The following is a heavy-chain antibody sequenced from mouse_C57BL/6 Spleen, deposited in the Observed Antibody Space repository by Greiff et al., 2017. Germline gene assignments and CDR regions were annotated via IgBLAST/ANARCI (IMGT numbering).Heavy chain of an antibody. CDR1: GFTFSDYY. CDR2: ISNGGGST. J-gene: IGHJ1*03. V-gene: IGHV5-12*01. D-gene: IGHD1-1*01. CDR3: ARQITTVWYFDV. Sequence: EVQLVESGGGLVQPGGSLKLSCAASGFTFSDYYMYWVRQTPEKRLEWVAYISNGGGSTYYPDTVKGRFTISRDNAKNTLYLQMSRLKSEDTAMYYCARQITTVWYFDVWGTGTTVTVSS.